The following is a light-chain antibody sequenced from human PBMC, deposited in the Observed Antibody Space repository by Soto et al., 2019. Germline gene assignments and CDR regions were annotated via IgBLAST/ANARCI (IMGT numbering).Light chain of an antibody. CDR3: CSYAGRSTPHDV. CDR2: EGS. Sequence: QSALTQPASVSGSPGQSITISCTGTSSDVGSYNLVSWYQQHPGKAPKLMIYEGSKRPSGVSNRFSGSKSGNTASLTISGLQAEDEADYYCCSYAGRSTPHDVFGTGTKLTVL. CDR1: SSDVGSYNL. V-gene: IGLV2-23*01. J-gene: IGLJ1*01.